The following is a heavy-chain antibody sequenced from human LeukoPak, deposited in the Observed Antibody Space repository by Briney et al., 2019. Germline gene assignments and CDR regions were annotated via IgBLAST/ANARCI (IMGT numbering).Heavy chain of an antibody. Sequence: PSETLSLTCTVSGASISSGSYYWICIRQAAEKGLEWIGRISTSGSPNYNPSLKSRVTMSVDTSNNQFSLKLTSVTAADTAIYYCARVHRRGFGEIFIDYWGQGTLVTVSS. CDR1: GASISSGSYY. D-gene: IGHD3-10*01. CDR2: ISTSGSP. CDR3: ARVHRRGFGEIFIDY. J-gene: IGHJ4*02. V-gene: IGHV4-61*02.